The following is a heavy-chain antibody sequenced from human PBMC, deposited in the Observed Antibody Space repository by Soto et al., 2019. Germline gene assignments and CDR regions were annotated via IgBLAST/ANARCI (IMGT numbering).Heavy chain of an antibody. CDR2: INQDGGVT. D-gene: IGHD6-19*01. V-gene: IGHV3-7*03. CDR3: ARYYRGSGRYFFDY. Sequence: GGSLRLSCVASGFTFISSFMGWIRQAPGKWLEWVANINQDGGVTYYVDSVEGRFTISRDNTKDSLYLQMNSLRGEDTAIYYCARYYRGSGRYFFDYWGQGXLVTVYS. CDR1: GFTFISSF. J-gene: IGHJ4*02.